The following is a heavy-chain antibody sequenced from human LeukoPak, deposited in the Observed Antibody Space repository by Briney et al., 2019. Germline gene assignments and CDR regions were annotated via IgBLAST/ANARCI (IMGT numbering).Heavy chain of an antibody. CDR3: ATLISGWSLY. CDR2: INADGSIT. V-gene: IGHV3-74*01. CDR1: GSGFTFNDYW. D-gene: IGHD6-19*01. Sequence: GGSLRLSCAASGSGFTFNDYWMLWVRQAPGKGLVWVSRINADGSITSYADSVRGRFTISRDNAKNTLYLQMNSLRAEDTAVYYCATLISGWSLYWGQGTLVTVSS. J-gene: IGHJ4*02.